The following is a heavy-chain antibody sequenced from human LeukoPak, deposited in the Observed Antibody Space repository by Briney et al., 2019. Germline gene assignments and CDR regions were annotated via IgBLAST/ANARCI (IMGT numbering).Heavy chain of an antibody. CDR1: GGSFSGYY. Sequence: SETLSLTCAVYGGSFSGYYWSWIRQPPGKGLEWIGEINHSGSTNYNPSLKSRVTISVDTSKNQFSLKLSSVTAADTAVYYCARTYCSTSSCFLGFDVWGRGTLVTVSS. CDR2: INHSGST. D-gene: IGHD2-15*01. J-gene: IGHJ2*01. V-gene: IGHV4-34*01. CDR3: ARTYCSTSSCFLGFDV.